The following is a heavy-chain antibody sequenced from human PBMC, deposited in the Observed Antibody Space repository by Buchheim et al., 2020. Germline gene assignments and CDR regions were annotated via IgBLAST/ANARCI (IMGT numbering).Heavy chain of an antibody. CDR2: ISSSGSTI. CDR3: ARGSDIVVVVAATPGWFDP. Sequence: EVQLVESGGGLVQPGGSLRLSCAASGFTFSSYEMNWVRQAPGKGLEWVSYISSSGSTIYYADSVKGRFTISRDNAKNSLYLQMNSLRAEDTAVYYCARGSDIVVVVAATPGWFDPWGQGTL. CDR1: GFTFSSYE. V-gene: IGHV3-48*03. D-gene: IGHD2-15*01. J-gene: IGHJ5*02.